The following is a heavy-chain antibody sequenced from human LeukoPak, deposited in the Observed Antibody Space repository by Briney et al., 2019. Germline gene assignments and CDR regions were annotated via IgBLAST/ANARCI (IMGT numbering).Heavy chain of an antibody. CDR1: GITFSSYP. J-gene: IGHJ4*02. CDR2: ITTEGVGT. CDR3: ATRLGGEY. D-gene: IGHD3-9*01. Sequence: PGGSLRLSCTASGITFSSYPTTWVRQAPGKGLEWVSTITTEGVGTYYADSVKGRFAISRDNARSTLYLQMNSLRAEDTALYYCATRLGGEYWGQGTLVTVSS. V-gene: IGHV3-23*01.